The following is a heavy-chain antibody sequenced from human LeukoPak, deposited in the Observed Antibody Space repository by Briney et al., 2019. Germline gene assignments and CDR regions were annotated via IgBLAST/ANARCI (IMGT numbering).Heavy chain of an antibody. CDR3: ARGGERRGYSGYDYAWNYGMDV. Sequence: SETLSLTCTVSGGSISSYYRSWIRQPPGKGLEWIGYIYYSGSTNYNPSLKSRVTISVDTSKNQFSLKLSSVTAADTAVYYCARGGERRGYSGYDYAWNYGMDVWGQGTTVTVSS. CDR2: IYYSGST. CDR1: GGSISSYY. V-gene: IGHV4-59*01. D-gene: IGHD5-12*01. J-gene: IGHJ6*02.